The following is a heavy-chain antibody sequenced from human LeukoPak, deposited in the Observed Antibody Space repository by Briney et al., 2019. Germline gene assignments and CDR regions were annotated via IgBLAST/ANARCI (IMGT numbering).Heavy chain of an antibody. V-gene: IGHV1-69*13. CDR1: GGTFSSYA. J-gene: IGHJ4*02. CDR3: ARVTSYGDYVTSNFAY. CDR2: IIPIFVTA. D-gene: IGHD4-17*01. Sequence: SVKVSCKASGGTFSSYAISWVRQAPGQGLEWMGGIIPIFVTANYAQKFQARVTITADESTSTAYMELSSLRPEDTAVYYCARVTSYGDYVTSNFAYWGQGTLVTVSS.